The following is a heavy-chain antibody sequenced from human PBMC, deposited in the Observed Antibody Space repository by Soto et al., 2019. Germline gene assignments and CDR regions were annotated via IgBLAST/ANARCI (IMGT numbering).Heavy chain of an antibody. CDR3: ARDGHCSSTSCYYFDY. V-gene: IGHV3-48*01. Sequence: EVQLVESGGGLVQPGGSLRLSCAASGFTFSSYSMNWVRQAPGKGLEWVSYISSSSSTIYYADSVKGRFTISRDNAKNSLYLHMNSLRAEDTAVYYCARDGHCSSTSCYYFDYWGQGTLVTVSS. D-gene: IGHD2-2*03. J-gene: IGHJ4*02. CDR2: ISSSSSTI. CDR1: GFTFSSYS.